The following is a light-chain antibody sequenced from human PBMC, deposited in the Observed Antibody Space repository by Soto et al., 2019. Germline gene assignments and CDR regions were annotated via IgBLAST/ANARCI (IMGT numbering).Light chain of an antibody. CDR3: QHRSNWPPLT. V-gene: IGKV3-11*01. Sequence: EIVLTQSPATLSLSPGERATLSCRASQSVSSYLVWYQQKPGQAPRLLIYGASNRATGIPARFSGSGSGTDFTLTISSLEPEDFAVYYCQHRSNWPPLTFGGGTKVEIK. CDR1: QSVSSY. CDR2: GAS. J-gene: IGKJ4*01.